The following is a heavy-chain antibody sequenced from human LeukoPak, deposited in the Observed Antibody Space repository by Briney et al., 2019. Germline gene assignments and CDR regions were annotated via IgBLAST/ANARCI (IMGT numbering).Heavy chain of an antibody. CDR2: ISTSSRYI. D-gene: IGHD6-19*01. CDR1: GFTFSSYT. J-gene: IGHJ4*02. V-gene: IGHV3-21*01. Sequence: PGGSLRLSCAASGFTFSSYTMNWVRQAPGKGLEWVSSISTSSRYIYYADSVKGRFTISRDNAKNSLYLQMNSLRAEDTAVYYCARGYNSGGRYYFDCWGQGTLVTVSS. CDR3: ARGYNSGGRYYFDC.